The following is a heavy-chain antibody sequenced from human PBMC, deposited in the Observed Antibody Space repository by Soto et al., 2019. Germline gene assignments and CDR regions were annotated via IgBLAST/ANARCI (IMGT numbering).Heavy chain of an antibody. CDR3: ANEITPRLFRYGGSLNV. CDR2: INWNSGNL. Sequence: PGGSLRLSCAASGFTFDDYAMHWVRQAPGKGLEWVSGINWNSGNLGYADSVKGRFTISRDNAKNFLYLEMNSPRVEDTALYSCANEITPRLFRYGGSLNVWGQGTPVTDSS. CDR1: GFTFDDYA. J-gene: IGHJ6*02. D-gene: IGHD2-15*01. V-gene: IGHV3-9*01.